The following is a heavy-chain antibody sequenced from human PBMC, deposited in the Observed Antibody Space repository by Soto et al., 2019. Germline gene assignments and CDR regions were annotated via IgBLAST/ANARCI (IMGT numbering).Heavy chain of an antibody. Sequence: LRLSCAASGFTFSSYGMHWVRQAPGKGLEWVAVISYDGSNKYYADSVKGRFTISRDNSKNTLYLQMNSLRAEDTAVYYCAKESETQNYYYGMDVWGQGTTVTVS. V-gene: IGHV3-30*18. CDR1: GFTFSSYG. J-gene: IGHJ6*02. D-gene: IGHD3-3*01. CDR3: AKESETQNYYYGMDV. CDR2: ISYDGSNK.